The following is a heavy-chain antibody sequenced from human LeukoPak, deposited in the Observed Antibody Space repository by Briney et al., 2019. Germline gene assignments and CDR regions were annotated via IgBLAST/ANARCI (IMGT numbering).Heavy chain of an antibody. CDR2: ISHHGANK. V-gene: IGHV3-30*03. CDR3: ASGSGKVVGY. Sequence: PGTSLRLSCVASGFTFSSYGMSWVRQAPGKGLEWVAVISHHGANKFYGDSVKGRFTISRDNSNNMVYLQMNGLRAEDTAVYYCASGSGKVVGYWGQGTLVTVSS. J-gene: IGHJ4*02. D-gene: IGHD2-21*01. CDR1: GFTFSSYG.